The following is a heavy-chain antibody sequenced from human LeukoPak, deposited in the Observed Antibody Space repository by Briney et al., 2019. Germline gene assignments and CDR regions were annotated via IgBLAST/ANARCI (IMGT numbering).Heavy chain of an antibody. CDR1: DITFSSYG. J-gene: IGHJ6*02. D-gene: IGHD2-2*01. V-gene: IGHV3-30*02. CDR2: IRYDGSKE. CDR3: ARGGAIFTILGYCSSTSCSRGMDV. Sequence: KAGGSLRLSCAASDITFSSYGMHWVRQAPGKGLEWVAFIRYDGSKEYYADSVKGRFTISRDNSKDIVYLQMNSLRTEDTAVYYCARGGAIFTILGYCSSTSCSRGMDVWGQGTTVTVSS.